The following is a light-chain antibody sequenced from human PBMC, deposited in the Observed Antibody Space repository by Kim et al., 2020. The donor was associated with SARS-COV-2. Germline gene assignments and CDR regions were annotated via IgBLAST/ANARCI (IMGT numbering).Light chain of an antibody. Sequence: EIVLTQSPDTLSLSPGERATLSCRASQSVSSYLAWYQQKPGQAPRLLIYDASNRATGIPARFSGSGSGTDFTLTISSLEPEDFAVYYCQQRSNSYTFGQGTKLEI. CDR2: DAS. CDR3: QQRSNSYT. V-gene: IGKV3-11*01. CDR1: QSVSSY. J-gene: IGKJ2*01.